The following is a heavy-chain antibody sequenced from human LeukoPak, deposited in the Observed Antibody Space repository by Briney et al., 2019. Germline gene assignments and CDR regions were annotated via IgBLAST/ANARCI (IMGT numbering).Heavy chain of an antibody. J-gene: IGHJ4*02. CDR3: ARDDPHYDILTGYYPIDY. CDR1: GFTFIRIG. D-gene: IGHD3-9*01. Sequence: GGSLRLSCEASGFTFIRIGMHWVRQAPGKGLEWVAFLRYDGSNQYYADSVQGRFTISRDNSKNTLYLQMYSLRAEDTAVYYCARDDPHYDILTGYYPIDYWGQGTLVTLSS. V-gene: IGHV3-30*02. CDR2: LRYDGSNQ.